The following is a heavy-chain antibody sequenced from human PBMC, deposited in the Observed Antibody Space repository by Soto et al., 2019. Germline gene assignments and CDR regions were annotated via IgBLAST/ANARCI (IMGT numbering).Heavy chain of an antibody. D-gene: IGHD4-17*01. CDR2: IIPALGTT. Sequence: QDQLVQSGAEVKKPGSSVKVSCKAFGGPFSSHTFTWVRQAPVQGLEGMGRIIPALGTTTYAQKLQGRVTITADESVTTVYMELNSLRTEDTAVYYCARPDFGDYWYFDLWGRGTLVTVSS. J-gene: IGHJ2*01. CDR1: GGPFSSHT. V-gene: IGHV1-69*08. CDR3: ARPDFGDYWYFDL.